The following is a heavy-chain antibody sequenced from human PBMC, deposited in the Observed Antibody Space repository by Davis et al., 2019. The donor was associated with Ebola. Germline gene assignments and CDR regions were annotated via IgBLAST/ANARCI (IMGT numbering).Heavy chain of an antibody. V-gene: IGHV4-59*08. CDR3: ARLLPLGELSLYYFDY. J-gene: IGHJ4*02. D-gene: IGHD3-16*02. CDR2: IYYSGST. CDR1: AFSFTPYY. Sequence: GSLRLSCTVSAFSFTPYYWSWIRQPPGKGLEWIGYIYYSGSTNYNPYLKSRVTISVDTSKNQFSLKLSSVTAADTAVYYCARLLPLGELSLYYFDYWGQGTLVTVSS.